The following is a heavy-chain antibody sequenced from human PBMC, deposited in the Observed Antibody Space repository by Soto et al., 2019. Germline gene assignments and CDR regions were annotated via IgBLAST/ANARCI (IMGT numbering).Heavy chain of an antibody. V-gene: IGHV1-18*01. CDR2: ISAYNGNT. Sequence: ASVKVSCKASGYTFTSYGISWVRQAPGQGLERMGWISAYNGNTNYAQKLQGRVTMTTDTSTSTAYMELRSLRSDDTAVYYCAREGALRYFDWLALYYYGMDVWGQGTTVTVSS. D-gene: IGHD3-9*01. J-gene: IGHJ6*02. CDR3: AREGALRYFDWLALYYYGMDV. CDR1: GYTFTSYG.